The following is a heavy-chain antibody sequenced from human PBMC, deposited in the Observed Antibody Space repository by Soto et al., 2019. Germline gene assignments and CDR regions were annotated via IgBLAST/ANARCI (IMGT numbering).Heavy chain of an antibody. V-gene: IGHV3-30*18. CDR1: GFTFSSYG. CDR2: ISYDGSNK. Sequence: GGSLRLSCAASGFTFSSYGMHWVRQAPGKGLEWVAVISYDGSNKYYADSVKGRFTISRDNSKNTLYLQMNSLRAEDTAVYYCAKDRSRSVYDSREIDYWGQGTLVTVSS. D-gene: IGHD3-22*01. CDR3: AKDRSRSVYDSREIDY. J-gene: IGHJ4*02.